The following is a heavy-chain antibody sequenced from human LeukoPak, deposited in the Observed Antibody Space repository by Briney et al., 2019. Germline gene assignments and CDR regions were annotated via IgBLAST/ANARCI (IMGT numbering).Heavy chain of an antibody. J-gene: IGHJ4*02. CDR1: GGSISSSSYY. D-gene: IGHD5-18*01. CDR2: IYYSGST. V-gene: IGHV4-39*07. Sequence: PSETLSLTCTVSGGSISSSSYYWGWIRQPPGKGLEWIGSIYYSGSTYYNPSLKSRVTISVDTSKNQFSLKLSSVTAADTAVYYCARLRGYSYGGRAPHYFDYWGQGTLVTVSS. CDR3: ARLRGYSYGGRAPHYFDY.